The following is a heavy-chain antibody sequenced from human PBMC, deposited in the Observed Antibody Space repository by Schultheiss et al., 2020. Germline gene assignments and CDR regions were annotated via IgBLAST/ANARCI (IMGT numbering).Heavy chain of an antibody. Sequence: ASVKVSCKASGYTFTGYYMHWVRQAPGQGLEWMGWINPNSGGTNYAQKFQGRVTMTRDTSISTAYMELSRLRSDDTAVYYCARDPVGAAYFDYWGQGTLVTVSS. V-gene: IGHV1-2*02. D-gene: IGHD1-26*01. J-gene: IGHJ4*02. CDR1: GYTFTGYY. CDR2: INPNSGGT. CDR3: ARDPVGAAYFDY.